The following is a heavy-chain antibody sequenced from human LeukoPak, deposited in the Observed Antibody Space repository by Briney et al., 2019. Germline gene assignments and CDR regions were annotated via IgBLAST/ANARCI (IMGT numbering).Heavy chain of an antibody. Sequence: GGSLRLSCAASGFTFSSYSMNWVRQAPGKGLEWVSSISSSSSYIYYADSVKGRFTISRDNSKNTLFLQMNSLRAEDMAVYYCAKERLTTTSFDYWGQGTLVIVSS. V-gene: IGHV3-21*04. J-gene: IGHJ4*02. CDR1: GFTFSSYS. CDR2: ISSSSSYI. D-gene: IGHD4-11*01. CDR3: AKERLTTTSFDY.